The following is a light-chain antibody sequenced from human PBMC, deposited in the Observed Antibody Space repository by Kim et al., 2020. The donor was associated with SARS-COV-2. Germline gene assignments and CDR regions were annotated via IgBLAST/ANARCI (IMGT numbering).Light chain of an antibody. Sequence: SAKPTGTLGGGQSGYAIAWHQQQPGKGLRYLMKLNSDGSHRRGDGIPVRSSGSSPGAERSPPIPSPQSEDEADYYCQTWALAFRVFGGGTQLTVL. V-gene: IGLV4-69*01. CDR2: LNSDGSH. CDR3: QTWALAFRV. CDR1: GGQSGYA. J-gene: IGLJ3*02.